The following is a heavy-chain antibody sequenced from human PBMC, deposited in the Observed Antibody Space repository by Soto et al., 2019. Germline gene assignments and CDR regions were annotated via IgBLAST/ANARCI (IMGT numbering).Heavy chain of an antibody. CDR1: GFTFRSYT. CDR3: ARDLGYNSGHPFDY. Sequence: GGSLRLSCAASGFTFRSYTMHWVRQAPGKGLEWVALTWHDETNKYYADSVKGRFTISRDNSRNTLYLQMNSLRAEDTAVYYCARDLGYNSGHPFDYWGQGTQVTVSS. D-gene: IGHD1-20*01. V-gene: IGHV3-33*01. CDR2: TWHDETNK. J-gene: IGHJ4*02.